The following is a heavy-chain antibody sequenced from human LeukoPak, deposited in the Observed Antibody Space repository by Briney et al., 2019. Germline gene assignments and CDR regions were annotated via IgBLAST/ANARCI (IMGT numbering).Heavy chain of an antibody. J-gene: IGHJ5*02. CDR2: ISYDGSNK. CDR3: ARPPYSWNDGWFDP. Sequence: GVSLRLSCAASGFTFSSYAMHWVRQAPGKGLEWVAVISYDGSNKYYADSVKGRFTISRDNSKNTLHLQMNSLRAEDTAVYYCARPPYSWNDGWFDPWGQGTLVTVSS. CDR1: GFTFSSYA. V-gene: IGHV3-30*04. D-gene: IGHD1-1*01.